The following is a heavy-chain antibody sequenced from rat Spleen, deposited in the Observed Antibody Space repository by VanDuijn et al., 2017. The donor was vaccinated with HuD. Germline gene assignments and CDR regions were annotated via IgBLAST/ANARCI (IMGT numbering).Heavy chain of an antibody. Sequence: VQLVESGGGLVQPGRSLKLSCVASGFTFNNYWMTWIRQAPKKGLEWIAAISSGGSTYYNSVLKSRLSISRDTSKNQVFLKMNSLQSEDTTTYYCARAFYSTYIHFDYWGQGIMVTVSS. J-gene: IGHJ2*01. CDR2: ISSGGST. CDR3: ARAFYSTYIHFDY. V-gene: IGHV2S12*01. D-gene: IGHD1-2*01. CDR1: GFTFNNYW.